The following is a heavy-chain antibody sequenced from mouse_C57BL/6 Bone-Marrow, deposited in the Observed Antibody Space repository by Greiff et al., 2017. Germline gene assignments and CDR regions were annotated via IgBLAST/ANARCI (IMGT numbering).Heavy chain of an antibody. D-gene: IGHD2-3*01. V-gene: IGHV14-4*01. Sequence: VQLQQSGAELVRPGASVKLSCTASGFNLKDDYMHWVKQRPEQGLEWIGWIDPENGDTEYASKFQGKATITADTSSNTAYLQLSSLTSEDTAVYYYTFDGPYYAMDYWGQGTSVTVSS. CDR3: TFDGPYYAMDY. CDR2: IDPENGDT. CDR1: GFNLKDDY. J-gene: IGHJ4*01.